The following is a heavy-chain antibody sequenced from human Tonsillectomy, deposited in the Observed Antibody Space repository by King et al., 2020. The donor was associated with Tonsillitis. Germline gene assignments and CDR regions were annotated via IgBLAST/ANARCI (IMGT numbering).Heavy chain of an antibody. D-gene: IGHD6-13*01. CDR2: IYYSGST. CDR1: GGSISSYY. CDR3: ARVHSSSYWYFDL. Sequence: QLQESGPGLVKPSETLSLTCTVSGGSISSYYWSWIRQPPGKALEWIGFIYYSGSTNYNPSLKSRFTISIDTSKNQFSLRLSSVNAADTAVYYCARVHSSSYWYFDLWGRGTLVTVSS. V-gene: IGHV4-59*01. J-gene: IGHJ2*01.